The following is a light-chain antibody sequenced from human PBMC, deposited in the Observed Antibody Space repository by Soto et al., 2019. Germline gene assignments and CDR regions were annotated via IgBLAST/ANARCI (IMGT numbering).Light chain of an antibody. Sequence: DIQMTQSPSSLSASVGDRVTITCRASQSISTYLHWYQQRPGKAPKLLIYAASSLQSGVPSRFSGSGSGTDFTLTISSLQAEDVAVYYCQQYFSTPPLTFGGGTKVEIK. CDR1: QSISTY. J-gene: IGKJ4*01. V-gene: IGKV1-39*01. CDR3: QQYFSTPPLT. CDR2: AAS.